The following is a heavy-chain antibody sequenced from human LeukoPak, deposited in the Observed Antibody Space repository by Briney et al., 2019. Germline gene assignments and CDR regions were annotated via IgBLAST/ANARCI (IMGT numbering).Heavy chain of an antibody. D-gene: IGHD6-13*01. V-gene: IGHV1-69*06. CDR2: IIPIFGTA. CDR3: ARNPSSSWRTLNYYYYYYMDV. J-gene: IGHJ6*03. CDR1: GGTFSSYA. Sequence: ASVKVSCKASGGTFSSYAISWVRQAPGQGLEWMGGIIPIFGTANYAQKFQGRVTITADKSTSTAYMELSSLRSEDTAVYYCARNPSSSWRTLNYYYYYYMDVWGKGTTVTISS.